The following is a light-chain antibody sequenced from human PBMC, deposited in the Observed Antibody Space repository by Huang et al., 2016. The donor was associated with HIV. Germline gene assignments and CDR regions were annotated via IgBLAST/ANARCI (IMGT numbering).Light chain of an antibody. CDR1: QSLLYKSNNKTY. CDR3: HQYYETPRT. CDR2: WAS. V-gene: IGKV4-1*01. J-gene: IGKJ1*01. Sequence: DIVMTQSPDSLAVSLGERATINCKSSQSLLYKSNNKTYLAWYQQKLGQPPQGLLYWASPRISGFPDRFSGSGSGTHFPLTFSSLQAEAVAFYYCHQYYETPRTFGQGTKVEIK.